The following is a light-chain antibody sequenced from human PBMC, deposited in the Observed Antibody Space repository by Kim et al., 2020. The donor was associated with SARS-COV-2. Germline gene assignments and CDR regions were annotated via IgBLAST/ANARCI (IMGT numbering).Light chain of an antibody. CDR2: RNN. V-gene: IGLV1-47*01. CDR3: AAWDDSLSGWV. Sequence: ELTQPPSASGTPGQRVTISCSGSSSNIGSNYVYWYQQLPGTAPKLLIYRNNQRPSGVPDRFSGSKSGTSAFLAISGLRSEDEADYYCAAWDDSLSGWVFGGGTQLSV. J-gene: IGLJ3*02. CDR1: SSNIGSNY.